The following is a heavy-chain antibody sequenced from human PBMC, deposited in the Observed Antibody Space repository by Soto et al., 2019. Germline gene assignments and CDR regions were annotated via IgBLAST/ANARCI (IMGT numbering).Heavy chain of an antibody. CDR2: IYYNGNT. D-gene: IGHD3-22*01. CDR3: ARATYYYGRSGYLYYFDE. J-gene: IGHJ4*02. CDR1: GGSISSYY. Sequence: SETLSLTCTVSGGSISSYYWSWIRQPPGKGLEWIGYIYYNGNTNYNPSLKSRVTISVDTSKNQFSLKLSSVTAADTAVYYCARATYYYGRSGYLYYFDEWGQGALVTVSS. V-gene: IGHV4-59*01.